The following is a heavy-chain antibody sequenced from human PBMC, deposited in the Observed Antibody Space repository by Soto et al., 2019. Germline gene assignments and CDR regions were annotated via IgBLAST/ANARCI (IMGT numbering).Heavy chain of an antibody. D-gene: IGHD1-26*01. CDR3: ARDLGWDLLWPGGWFDP. J-gene: IGHJ5*02. Sequence: QVQLVESGGGVVQPGRSLRLSCAASGLTFSSYGMHWVRQAPGKGLEWVAVISYDGSNKYYADSVKGRFAISRDSSKNTVFLQMNSLRGEDTAVYYCARDLGWDLLWPGGWFDPWGQGTLVTVSS. CDR2: ISYDGSNK. V-gene: IGHV3-33*01. CDR1: GLTFSSYG.